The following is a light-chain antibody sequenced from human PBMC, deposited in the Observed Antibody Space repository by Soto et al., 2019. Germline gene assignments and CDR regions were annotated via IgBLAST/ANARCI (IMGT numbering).Light chain of an antibody. J-gene: IGKJ1*01. CDR3: QQSYSTPPWT. Sequence: DIQMTQSPSSLSASVGDRVTITCRASQSISRHLNWYQQKPGKAPKLLIYAASSLQSGVPSRFSGSGSGTDFTLTISSLQPEDFATYYCQQSYSTPPWTFGQGTKVEIK. CDR1: QSISRH. V-gene: IGKV1-39*01. CDR2: AAS.